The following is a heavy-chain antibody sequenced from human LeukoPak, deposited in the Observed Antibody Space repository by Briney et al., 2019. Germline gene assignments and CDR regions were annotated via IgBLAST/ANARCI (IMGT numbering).Heavy chain of an antibody. CDR2: IYYSGST. CDR3: ARAYSSSWYFNWFDP. V-gene: IGHV4-39*01. CDR1: GGSISSNSYY. D-gene: IGHD6-13*01. J-gene: IGHJ5*02. Sequence: SETLSLTCAVSGGSISSNSYYWGWIRQPPGKGLEWIGSIYYSGSTYYNPSLKSRVTISVDTSKNQFSLKLSSVTAADTAVYFCARAYSSSWYFNWFDPWGQGTLVTVSS.